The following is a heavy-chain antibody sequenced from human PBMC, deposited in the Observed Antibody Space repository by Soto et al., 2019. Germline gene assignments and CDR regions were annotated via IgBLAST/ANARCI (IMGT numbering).Heavy chain of an antibody. V-gene: IGHV4-59*01. Sequence: QVQLQESGPGLVKPSETLSLTCTVSGGSISSYYWGWIRQPPGKGLEWIGYIYYSGSTNYNPSLKSRVTISVDTSKNQISMKLRSVTAADTAVYYCARRGGPTFDFWGQGTLVTVSS. CDR1: GGSISSYY. J-gene: IGHJ4*02. CDR3: ARRGGPTFDF. D-gene: IGHD3-16*01. CDR2: IYYSGST.